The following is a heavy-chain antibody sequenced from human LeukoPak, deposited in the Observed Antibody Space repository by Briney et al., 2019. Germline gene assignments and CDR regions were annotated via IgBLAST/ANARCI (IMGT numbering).Heavy chain of an antibody. CDR3: ARTIVVANGWFDR. CDR2: IYTSGST. Sequence: SETLSLTCTVSGGSISSYYWSWIRQPPGKGLEWIGYIYTSGSTNYNPSPKSRVTISVDTSKNQFSLKLSSVTAADTAVYYCARTIVVANGWFDRWGQGTLVTVSS. D-gene: IGHD2-21*01. J-gene: IGHJ5*02. V-gene: IGHV4-4*09. CDR1: GGSISSYY.